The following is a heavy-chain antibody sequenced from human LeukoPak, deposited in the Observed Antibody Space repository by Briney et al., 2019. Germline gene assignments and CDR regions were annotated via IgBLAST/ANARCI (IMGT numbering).Heavy chain of an antibody. CDR1: GGTFSSYA. V-gene: IGHV1-69*05. D-gene: IGHD3-22*01. CDR2: IIPIFGTA. Sequence: SVKVSCKASGGTFSSYAISWVRQAPGQGLEWMGGIIPIFGTANYAQKFQGRVTITTDESTSTAYMELSSLRSEDTAVYYCAWGDYYYSSGYYRGAFDIWGQGTMVTVSS. CDR3: AWGDYYYSSGYYRGAFDI. J-gene: IGHJ3*02.